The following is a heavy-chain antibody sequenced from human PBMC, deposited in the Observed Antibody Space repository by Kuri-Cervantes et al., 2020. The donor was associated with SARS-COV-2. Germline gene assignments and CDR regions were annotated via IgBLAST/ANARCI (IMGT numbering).Heavy chain of an antibody. V-gene: IGHV1-3*01. CDR1: GYTFISYA. CDR2: INAGNGNT. J-gene: IGHJ6*02. Sequence: ASVKVSCKASGYTFISYAMHWVRQAPGQRLEWMGWINAGNGNTKYSQKFQGRVTITRDTSASTAYMELSSLRSEDTAVYYCASWGYSSSDLGGDYYYYGMDVWGQGTTVTVSS. D-gene: IGHD6-6*01. CDR3: ASWGYSSSDLGGDYYYYGMDV.